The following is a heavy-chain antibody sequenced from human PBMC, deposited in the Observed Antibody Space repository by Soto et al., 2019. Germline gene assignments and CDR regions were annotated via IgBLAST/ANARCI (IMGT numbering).Heavy chain of an antibody. CDR3: ARVILDMVRGDWGYNWFDP. Sequence: SETLSLTCTVSGGSISSSSYYWAWVRQPPGKGLEWIGYIYYSGSTNYNPSLKSRVTISVDTSKNQFSLKLSSVTAADTAVYYCARVILDMVRGDWGYNWFDPWGQGTLVTVSS. V-gene: IGHV4-61*05. J-gene: IGHJ5*02. D-gene: IGHD3-10*01. CDR2: IYYSGST. CDR1: GGSISSSSYY.